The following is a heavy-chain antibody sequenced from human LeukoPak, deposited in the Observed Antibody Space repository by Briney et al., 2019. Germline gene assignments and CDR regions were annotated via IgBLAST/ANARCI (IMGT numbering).Heavy chain of an antibody. CDR2: IYYSGST. V-gene: IGHV4-39*01. J-gene: IGHJ5*02. D-gene: IGHD3-10*01. Sequence: PSETLSLTCTVSGGSISSSTYCWGWLRRPPGKGLEWIGSIYYSGSTQYNPSLKSRLTISVDTSKNQFSLKLSSVTAADTAVYYCARTIPTYYYGSGSDRPRSPNNWFDPWGQGTLVTVSS. CDR3: ARTIPTYYYGSGSDRPRSPNNWFDP. CDR1: GGSISSSTYC.